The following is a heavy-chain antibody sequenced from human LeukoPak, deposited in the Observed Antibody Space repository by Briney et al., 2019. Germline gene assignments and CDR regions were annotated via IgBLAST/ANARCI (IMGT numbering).Heavy chain of an antibody. CDR3: ARSEDYYDSSGYYDY. CDR2: IIPILGIA. Sequence: SVKVSCKASGGTYSSYPISWVRQARGREREWMGRIIPILGIANYAQKFQDRVTITADKSTNTAYMELSSLRSEDTAVYYCARSEDYYDSSGYYDYWGQGTLVTVSS. D-gene: IGHD3-22*01. J-gene: IGHJ4*02. CDR1: GGTYSSYP. V-gene: IGHV1-69*02.